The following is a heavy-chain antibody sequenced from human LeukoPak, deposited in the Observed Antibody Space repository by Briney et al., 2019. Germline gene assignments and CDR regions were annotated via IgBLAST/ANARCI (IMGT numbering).Heavy chain of an antibody. CDR1: GGTFSSYA. CDR2: IIPIFGTA. Sequence: ASVKVSCKASGGTFSSYAISWVRQAPGQGLEWMGGIIPIFGTANYAQKFQGRVTITADESTSTAYMELSSLRSEDTAVYYCARDGSARVRGFYYYYMDVWGKGTTVTVSS. CDR3: ARDGSARVRGFYYYYMDV. D-gene: IGHD3-10*01. J-gene: IGHJ6*03. V-gene: IGHV1-69*13.